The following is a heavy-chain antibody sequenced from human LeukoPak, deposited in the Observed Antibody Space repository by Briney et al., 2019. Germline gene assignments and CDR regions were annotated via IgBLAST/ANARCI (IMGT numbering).Heavy chain of an antibody. D-gene: IGHD3-10*01. V-gene: IGHV4-4*07. J-gene: IGHJ6*02. Sequence: SETLSLTCTVSGGSISNYYWTWIRQPAGKGLEWIGRIYPSGSSTYNPSLKSRVTMSVDTSKHQFSLKLSSVTAADTAVYYCARVRYSGSGSYYIGDFYYGMDVWGQGTTVTVSS. CDR1: GGSISNYY. CDR3: ARVRYSGSGSYYIGDFYYGMDV. CDR2: IYPSGSS.